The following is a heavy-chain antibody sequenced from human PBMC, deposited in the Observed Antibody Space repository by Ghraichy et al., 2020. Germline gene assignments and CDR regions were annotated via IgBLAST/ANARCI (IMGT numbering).Heavy chain of an antibody. J-gene: IGHJ4*02. CDR3: ATLPGYSSGWYFDY. CDR2: INPNSGGT. CDR1: GYTFTGYY. D-gene: IGHD6-19*01. V-gene: IGHV1-2*02. Sequence: ASVKVSCKASGYTFTGYYMHWVRQAPGQGLEWMGWINPNSGGTNYAQKFQGRVTMTRDTSISTAYMELSRLRSDDTAVYYCATLPGYSSGWYFDYWGQGTLVTVSS.